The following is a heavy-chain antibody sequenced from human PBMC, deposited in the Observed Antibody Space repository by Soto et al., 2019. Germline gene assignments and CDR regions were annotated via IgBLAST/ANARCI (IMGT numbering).Heavy chain of an antibody. V-gene: IGHV3-48*02. CDR3: VRDRGYSNTYYFYYSMDV. CDR2: IRSGGSTM. J-gene: IGHJ6*02. Sequence: EVRLVASGGGFVQPGGSLRLSCAASGFTFSSYSMNWVRQAPGKGLEWLSYIRSGGSTMFYADSVKGRFTVSRDDANNSLFLQMSSLRDEDTAVYFCVRDRGYSNTYYFYYSMDVWGQGTTVTVSS. D-gene: IGHD4-4*01. CDR1: GFTFSSYS.